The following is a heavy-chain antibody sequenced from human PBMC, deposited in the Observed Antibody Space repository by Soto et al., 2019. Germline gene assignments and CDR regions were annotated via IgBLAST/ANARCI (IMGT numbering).Heavy chain of an antibody. D-gene: IGHD5-18*01. CDR1: GYTFSNFA. V-gene: IGHV1-3*01. CDR2: INAGICNT. J-gene: IGHJ3*02. CDR3: ALGYSYGYLAFDI. Sequence: ASVKVSCKASGYTFSNFAMHWVRQAPGQRLEWMGWINAGICNTKYAQKFQGRVTITRDTSASTAYMELSSLRSEDTAVYYCALGYSYGYLAFDIWGQGTMVTVSS.